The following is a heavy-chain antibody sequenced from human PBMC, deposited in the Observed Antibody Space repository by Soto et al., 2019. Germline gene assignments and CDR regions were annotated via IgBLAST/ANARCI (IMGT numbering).Heavy chain of an antibody. CDR1: GGSISSGDYY. V-gene: IGHV4-30-4*01. CDR2: IYYSGST. D-gene: IGHD3-22*01. Sequence: SETLSLTCTVSGGSISSGDYYWGWIRQPPGKGLEWIGYIYYSGSTYYNPSLKSRVTISVDTSKNQFSLKLSSVTAADTAVYYCARVLGDSSVRSQYLHNWFDPWGEGTLDTVSS. J-gene: IGHJ5*02. CDR3: ARVLGDSSVRSQYLHNWFDP.